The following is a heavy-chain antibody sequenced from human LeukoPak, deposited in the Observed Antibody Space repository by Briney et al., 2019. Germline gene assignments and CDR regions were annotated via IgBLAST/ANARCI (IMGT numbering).Heavy chain of an antibody. Sequence: PGGSLRLSCAASGFTFSSYSMNWVRQAPGKGLEWVSYISSSSSTIYYADSVKGRFTISRDNAKNSLYLQMNSLRAEDTAVYYCARDRSRYSYGWGSAFDIWGQGTMVTVSS. D-gene: IGHD5-18*01. CDR2: ISSSSSTI. J-gene: IGHJ3*02. CDR1: GFTFSSYS. CDR3: ARDRSRYSYGWGSAFDI. V-gene: IGHV3-48*01.